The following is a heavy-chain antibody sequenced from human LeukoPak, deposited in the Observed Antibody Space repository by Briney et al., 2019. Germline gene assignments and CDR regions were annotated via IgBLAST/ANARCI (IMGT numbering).Heavy chain of an antibody. D-gene: IGHD6-13*01. V-gene: IGHV3-74*01. Sequence: GGSLRLSCAASGFTFSSYWMHWVRQVPGKGLVWVARINPGGSSITYADSVKGRFTISRDNAKNTLYLQMDSLRAEDTGVYYCERSSQADDYWGQGTLVTVSS. CDR2: INPGGSSI. CDR3: ERSSQADDY. CDR1: GFTFSSYW. J-gene: IGHJ4*02.